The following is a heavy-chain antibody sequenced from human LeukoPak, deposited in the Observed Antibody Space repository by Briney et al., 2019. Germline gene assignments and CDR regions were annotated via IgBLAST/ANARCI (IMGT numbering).Heavy chain of an antibody. J-gene: IGHJ5*02. CDR1: GGTFSSYA. CDR3: ARTPVRQQLVPDWFDP. Sequence: ASVKVSCKASGGTFSSYAISWVRQAPGQGLEWMGGIIPIFGTANYAQKFQGRVTMTTDTSTSTAYMELRSLRSDDTAVYYCARTPVRQQLVPDWFDPWGQGTLVTVSS. D-gene: IGHD6-13*01. CDR2: IIPIFGTA. V-gene: IGHV1-69*05.